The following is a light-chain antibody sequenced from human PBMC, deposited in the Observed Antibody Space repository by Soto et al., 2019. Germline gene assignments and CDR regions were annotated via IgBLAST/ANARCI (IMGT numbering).Light chain of an antibody. CDR3: QQRSNSIT. Sequence: DIQMTQSPSTLSASVGDRVTITCRASQSISSWLAWYQQKPGKAPKLLIYKASSLESGVPSRFSGSGSGTDLTLTISSLEPEDFAVYYCQQRSNSITFGQGTRLEIK. J-gene: IGKJ5*01. CDR1: QSISSW. V-gene: IGKV1-5*03. CDR2: KAS.